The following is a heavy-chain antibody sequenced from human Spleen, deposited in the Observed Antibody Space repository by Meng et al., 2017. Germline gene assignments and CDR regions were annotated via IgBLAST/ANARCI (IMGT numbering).Heavy chain of an antibody. CDR3: ARDHGRNDYGDFRFDY. D-gene: IGHD4-17*01. CDR1: GFNFRSHS. CDR2: ISYDGSHT. Sequence: GESLKISCAASGFNFRSHSMHWVRQAPGKGLEGVAVISYDGSHTYYADSVKGRFTISRDNSKNTLFLQMNSLRAEDTAVYYCARDHGRNDYGDFRFDYWGQGTLVTVSS. V-gene: IGHV3-30*07. J-gene: IGHJ4*02.